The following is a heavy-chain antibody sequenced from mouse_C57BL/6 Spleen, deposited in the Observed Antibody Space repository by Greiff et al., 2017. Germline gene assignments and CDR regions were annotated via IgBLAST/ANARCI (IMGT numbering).Heavy chain of an antibody. V-gene: IGHV1-80*01. Sequence: LQQSGASVKISCKASGYAFSSYWMNWVKQRPGKGLEWIGQIYPGDGDTNYNGKFKGKATLTADKSSSTAYMQLSSLTSEDSAVYFCASTTVVGGFDYWGQGTSVTVSS. CDR2: IYPGDGDT. CDR3: ASTTVVGGFDY. CDR1: GYAFSSYW. D-gene: IGHD1-1*01. J-gene: IGHJ4*01.